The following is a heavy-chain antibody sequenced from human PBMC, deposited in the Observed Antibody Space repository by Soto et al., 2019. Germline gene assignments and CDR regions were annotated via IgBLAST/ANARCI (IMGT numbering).Heavy chain of an antibody. J-gene: IGHJ6*02. CDR3: ARDLDSCSWYRWDYYYGMDV. D-gene: IGHD6-13*01. V-gene: IGHV1-18*04. Sequence: ASVKVSCKASGYTFTSYGISWVRQAPGQGLEWMGWISAYNGNTNYAQKLQGRVTMTTDTSTSTAYMELRSLRSDDTAVYYCARDLDSCSWYRWDYYYGMDVWGQGTTVTVSS. CDR1: GYTFTSYG. CDR2: ISAYNGNT.